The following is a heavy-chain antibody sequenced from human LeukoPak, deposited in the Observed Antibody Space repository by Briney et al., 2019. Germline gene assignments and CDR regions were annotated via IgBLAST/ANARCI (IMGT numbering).Heavy chain of an antibody. Sequence: GASVKVSCKASGYTFTSYGISWVRQAPGQGLEWMGWISAYNGNTNYAQKLQGRVTMTTDTSTSTAYMELRSLRSDDTAVYYCARVGVPDYSNFNIGDYYYYYMDVWGKGTTVTVSS. CDR2: ISAYNGNT. CDR3: ARVGVPDYSNFNIGDYYYYYMDV. CDR1: GYTFTSYG. V-gene: IGHV1-18*01. D-gene: IGHD4-11*01. J-gene: IGHJ6*03.